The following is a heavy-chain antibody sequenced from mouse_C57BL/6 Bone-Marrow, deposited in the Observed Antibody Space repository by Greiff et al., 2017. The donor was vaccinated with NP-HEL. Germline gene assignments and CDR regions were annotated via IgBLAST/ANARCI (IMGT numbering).Heavy chain of an antibody. J-gene: IGHJ3*01. V-gene: IGHV5-16*01. CDR3: ARAEGTSPWFAY. CDR1: GFTFSDYY. CDR2: INYDGSST. Sequence: EVHLVESEGGLVQPGSSMKLSCTASGFTFSDYYMAWVRQVPEKGLEWVANINYDGSSTYYLDSLKSRFIISRDNAKNILYLQMSSLKSEDTATYYRARAEGTSPWFAYWGQGTLVTVSA.